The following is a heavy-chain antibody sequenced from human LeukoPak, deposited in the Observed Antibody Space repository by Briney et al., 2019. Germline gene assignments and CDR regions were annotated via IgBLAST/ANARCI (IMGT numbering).Heavy chain of an antibody. V-gene: IGHV1-18*01. CDR1: GYTFTSYG. CDR3: ATDGDYCSSTSCYRNY. J-gene: IGHJ4*02. D-gene: IGHD2-2*01. CDR2: ISVYNGNT. Sequence: ASVKVSCKSSGYTFTSYGISWVRQAPGQGLEWMGWISVYNGNTNYAQKFQGRVTMTTDISTSTAYMELRSLRSDDTAVYYCATDGDYCSSTSCYRNYWGQGTLVTVSS.